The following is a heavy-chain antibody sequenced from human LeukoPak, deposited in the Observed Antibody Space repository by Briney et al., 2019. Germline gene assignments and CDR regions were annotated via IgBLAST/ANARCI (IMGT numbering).Heavy chain of an antibody. CDR2: MSYDGSNK. CDR1: GFTFSTYG. V-gene: IGHV3-30*02. Sequence: GGSLRLSCAASGFTFSTYGMYWVRQAPGKGLEWVAFMSYDGSNKYYEDSVKGRFTISRDTSKNTLYLQMDSLRPQDTALYYCAKDSVVPTAGPYYLDSWGQGTLVTVSS. D-gene: IGHD2-2*01. CDR3: AKDSVVPTAGPYYLDS. J-gene: IGHJ4*02.